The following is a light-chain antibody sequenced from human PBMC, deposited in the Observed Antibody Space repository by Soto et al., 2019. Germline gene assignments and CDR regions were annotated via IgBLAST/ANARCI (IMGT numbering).Light chain of an antibody. CDR2: EVS. CDR3: CSYAGSSSL. J-gene: IGLJ1*01. CDR1: SSDVGSYNL. V-gene: IGLV2-23*02. Sequence: QSALTQPASVSGSHGQSITISCTGTSSDVGSYNLVSWYQQHPGKAPKLMIYEVSKRPSGVSNRFSGSKSGNTASLTISGLQAEDEADYYCCSYAGSSSLFGTGTKVTVL.